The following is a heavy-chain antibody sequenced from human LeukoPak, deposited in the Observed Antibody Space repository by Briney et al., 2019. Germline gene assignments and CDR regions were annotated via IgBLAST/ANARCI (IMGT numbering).Heavy chain of an antibody. J-gene: IGHJ6*03. CDR3: AKDGTYQLLYVEPYYMDV. Sequence: GGSLRLSCVGSGFSVSSNYMTWVRQAPGKGLEWVSVIYSGGSTYYADSVKGRFTISRDNSKNTLYLQMNSLRAEDTAVYYCAKDGTYQLLYVEPYYMDVWGKGTTVTVSS. D-gene: IGHD2-2*02. CDR1: GFSVSSNY. V-gene: IGHV3-53*01. CDR2: IYSGGST.